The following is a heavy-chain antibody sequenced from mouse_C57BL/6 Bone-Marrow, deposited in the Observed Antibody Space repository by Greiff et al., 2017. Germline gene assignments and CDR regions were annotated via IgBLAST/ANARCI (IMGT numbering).Heavy chain of an antibody. Sequence: VQLQQPGAELVRPGTSVKLSCKASGYTFTSYWMHWVKQRPGQGLEWIGVIDPSDSYTNYNQKFKGKDTLTVDTSSSTAYMQLSSLTSEDSAVYYCARSRLYYAMDYWGQGTSVTVSS. CDR1: GYTFTSYW. CDR2: IDPSDSYT. J-gene: IGHJ4*01. CDR3: ARSRLYYAMDY. V-gene: IGHV1-59*01.